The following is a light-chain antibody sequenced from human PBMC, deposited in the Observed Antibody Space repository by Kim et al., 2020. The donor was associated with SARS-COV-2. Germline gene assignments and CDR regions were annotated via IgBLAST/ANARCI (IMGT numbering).Light chain of an antibody. CDR3: QQYNNWPRT. CDR1: QSVSSN. Sequence: EIVMTQSPATLSVSPGERATLSYRASQSVSSNLAWYQQKPGQAPRFLIYGASNRATGISARFSGSGSGTEYTLTISSLQSEDFAVYYCQQYNNWPRTFGQGTKVDIK. V-gene: IGKV3-15*01. J-gene: IGKJ1*01. CDR2: GAS.